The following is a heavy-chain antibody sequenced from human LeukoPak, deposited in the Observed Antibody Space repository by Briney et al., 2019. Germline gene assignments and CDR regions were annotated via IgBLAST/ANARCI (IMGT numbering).Heavy chain of an antibody. CDR2: FDPEDGET. CDR3: AGNYYDSSGLDY. D-gene: IGHD3-22*01. Sequence: ASVKVSCKVSGYTLTELSMHWVRQAPGKGLEWMGGFDPEDGETIYAQKFQGRVTMTEDTSTDTAYMELSSLRSEDTAVYYCAGNYYDSSGLDYWGQGTLVTVSS. J-gene: IGHJ4*02. CDR1: GYTLTELS. V-gene: IGHV1-24*01.